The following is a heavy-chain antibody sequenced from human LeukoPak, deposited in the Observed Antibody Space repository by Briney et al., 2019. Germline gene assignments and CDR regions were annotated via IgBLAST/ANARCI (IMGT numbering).Heavy chain of an antibody. Sequence: SETLSLTCAVYGGSFSGYYWSWIRQPPGKGLEWIGEINHSGSTNYNPSLKSRVTISVDTSKNQFSLKLSSVTAADTAVYYCARGGVAAAALCNWFGPWGQGTLVTVSS. CDR1: GGSFSGYY. D-gene: IGHD6-13*01. CDR2: INHSGST. J-gene: IGHJ5*02. CDR3: ARGGVAAAALCNWFGP. V-gene: IGHV4-34*01.